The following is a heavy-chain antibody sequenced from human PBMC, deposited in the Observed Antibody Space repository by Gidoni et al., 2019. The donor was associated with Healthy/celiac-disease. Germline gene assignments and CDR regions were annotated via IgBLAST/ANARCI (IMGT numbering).Heavy chain of an antibody. V-gene: IGHV3-74*01. CDR2: ST. Sequence: STSYADSVKGRFTISRDNAKNTLYLQMNSLRAEDTAVYYCARGPYSRGWYEDWCQGTLVTVAS. CDR3: ARGPYSRGWYED. J-gene: IGHJ4*02. D-gene: IGHD6-19*01.